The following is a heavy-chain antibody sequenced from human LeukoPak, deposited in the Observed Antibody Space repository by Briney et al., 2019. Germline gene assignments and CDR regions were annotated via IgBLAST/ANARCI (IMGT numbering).Heavy chain of an antibody. Sequence: ASVKVSCKASGYTFTSYYMHWVRQAPGQGLEWMGWINPNSGGTNYAQKFQGRVTMTRDTSISTAYMELSRLRSDDTAVYYCARGGDYFREARNWFDPWGQGTLVTVST. J-gene: IGHJ5*02. D-gene: IGHD4-17*01. CDR3: ARGGDYFREARNWFDP. V-gene: IGHV1-2*02. CDR2: INPNSGGT. CDR1: GYTFTSYY.